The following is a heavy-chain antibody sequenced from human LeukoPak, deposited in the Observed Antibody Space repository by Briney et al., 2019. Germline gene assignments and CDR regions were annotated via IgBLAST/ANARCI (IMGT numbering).Heavy chain of an antibody. V-gene: IGHV3-7*01. J-gene: IGHJ3*01. CDR2: IKHDGSQR. D-gene: IGHD3-3*01. CDR3: ARRNSVRFLEWSPHHDAFDL. Sequence: GGSLGLSCAASGFTFSSYAMSWVRQAPGKGLEWVANIKHDGSQRYYVDSVKGRFTISRDNAKNSLDLQMNRLRAEDTAVYYCARRNSVRFLEWSPHHDAFDLWGQGTMVTVSS. CDR1: GFTFSSYA.